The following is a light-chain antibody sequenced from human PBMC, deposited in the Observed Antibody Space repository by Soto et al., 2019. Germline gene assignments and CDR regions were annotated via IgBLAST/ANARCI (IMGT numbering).Light chain of an antibody. CDR2: DAS. J-gene: IGKJ4*01. CDR1: RSVSSY. CDR3: QQRSNWPPKLT. V-gene: IGKV3-11*01. Sequence: EIVLTQSPATLSLSPGERATLSCRASRSVSSYLAWYQQKPGQAPRLLIYDASNRATGIPARFSGSGSGTDFTLTISSLEPEDFVVYYCQQRSNWPPKLTFGGGTKVEIK.